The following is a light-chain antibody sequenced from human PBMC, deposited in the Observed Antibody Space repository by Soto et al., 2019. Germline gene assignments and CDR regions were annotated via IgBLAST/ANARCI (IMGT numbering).Light chain of an antibody. CDR1: SSDVGGYNY. Sequence: QSVLTQPASVSGSPGQSITIFCTGTSSDVGGYNYVSWYQQHPGKAPKLMIYDVSNRPSGVSNRFSGSKSGNTASLSISGLQAEDEADYYCSSYTRSSTVVFGGGTQPTVL. CDR2: DVS. V-gene: IGLV2-14*01. CDR3: SSYTRSSTVV. J-gene: IGLJ2*01.